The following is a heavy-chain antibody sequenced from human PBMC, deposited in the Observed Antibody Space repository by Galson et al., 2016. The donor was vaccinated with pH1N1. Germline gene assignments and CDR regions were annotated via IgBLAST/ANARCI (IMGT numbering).Heavy chain of an antibody. V-gene: IGHV1-69*13. Sequence: SVKVSCKASGGTFSSYAISWVRQAPGQGLEWMGKIIPISGTTNYAQRLQGRVTLTADESTDTAYMEVSGLRSADTAVYYCARDVHYGELGAWFDPWGQGTLVTVSS. CDR1: GGTFSSYA. CDR2: IIPISGTT. D-gene: IGHD4-17*01. J-gene: IGHJ5*02. CDR3: ARDVHYGELGAWFDP.